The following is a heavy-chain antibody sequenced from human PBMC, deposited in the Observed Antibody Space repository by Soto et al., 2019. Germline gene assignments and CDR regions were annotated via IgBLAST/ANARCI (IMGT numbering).Heavy chain of an antibody. CDR2: IYYSGST. V-gene: IGHV4-31*03. Sequence: SETLSLTCTVSGGSISSGGYYWSWIRQHPGKGLEWIGYIYYSGSTYYNPSLKSRVTISVDTSKNQFSLKLSSVTAADTAVYYCARSTAIRYFDYWGQGTLVTASS. D-gene: IGHD2-2*02. J-gene: IGHJ4*02. CDR3: ARSTAIRYFDY. CDR1: GGSISSGGYY.